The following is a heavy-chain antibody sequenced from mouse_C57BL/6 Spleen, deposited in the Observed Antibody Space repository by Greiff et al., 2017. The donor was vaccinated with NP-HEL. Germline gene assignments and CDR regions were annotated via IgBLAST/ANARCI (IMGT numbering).Heavy chain of an antibody. CDR1: GYTFTDYY. CDR2: IYPGSGNT. V-gene: IGHV1-76*01. D-gene: IGHD1-1*01. J-gene: IGHJ4*01. CDR3: ARSPLLLGNAMDY. Sequence: QVQLKESGAELVRPGASVKLSCKASGYTFTDYYINWVKQRPGQGLEWIARIYPGSGNTYYNEKFKGKATLTAEKSSSTAYMQLSSLTSEDSAVYFCARSPLLLGNAMDYWGQGTSVTVSS.